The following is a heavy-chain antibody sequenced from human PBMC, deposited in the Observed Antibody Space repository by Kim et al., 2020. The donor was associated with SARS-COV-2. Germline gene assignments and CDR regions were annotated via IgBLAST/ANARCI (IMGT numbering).Heavy chain of an antibody. J-gene: IGHJ4*02. CDR3: ARLDSIARPDY. V-gene: IGHV1-3*01. D-gene: IGHD6-6*01. Sequence: KYSQDFQGRVTITRDTSAGTAYMELSSLRSEDTAVYYCARLDSIARPDYWGQGTLVTVSS.